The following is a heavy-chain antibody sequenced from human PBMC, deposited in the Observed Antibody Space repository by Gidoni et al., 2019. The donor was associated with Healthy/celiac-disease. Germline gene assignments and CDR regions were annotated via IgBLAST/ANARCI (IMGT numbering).Heavy chain of an antibody. CDR2: ISGSGGST. J-gene: IGHJ4*02. Sequence: EVQLLESGGGLVQPGGSLRLSCAASGFTFSSYAMSWVRQAPGKGLGWVSAISGSGGSTYYADSVKGRFTISRDNSKNTLYLQMNSLRAEDTAVYYCAKPGGYNYYFDYWGQGTLVTVSS. V-gene: IGHV3-23*01. CDR1: GFTFSSYA. CDR3: AKPGGYNYYFDY. D-gene: IGHD5-12*01.